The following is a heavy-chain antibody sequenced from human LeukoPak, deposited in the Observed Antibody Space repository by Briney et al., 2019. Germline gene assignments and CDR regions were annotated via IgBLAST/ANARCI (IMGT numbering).Heavy chain of an antibody. CDR1: GGSFSGYY. D-gene: IGHD1-20*01. CDR2: IYYSGST. J-gene: IGHJ3*02. Sequence: SETLSLTCAVYGGSFSGYYWSWIRQPPGKGLEWIGYIYYSGSTYYNPSLKSRVTISVDTSKNQFSLKLSSVTAADTAVYYCARDIPGITGTNSDAFDIWGQGTMVTVSS. V-gene: IGHV4-30-4*08. CDR3: ARDIPGITGTNSDAFDI.